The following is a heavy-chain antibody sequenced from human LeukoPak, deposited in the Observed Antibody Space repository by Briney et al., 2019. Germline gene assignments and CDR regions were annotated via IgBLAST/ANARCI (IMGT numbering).Heavy chain of an antibody. J-gene: IGHJ6*02. V-gene: IGHV4-4*08. CDR1: GGSISSYY. D-gene: IGHD6-19*01. CDR2: IYTSGST. Sequence: PSETLSLTCTVSGGSISSYYWSWIRQPPGKGLEWIGYIYTSGSTNYNPSLKSRLTISVDTSKNQFALTLTSVTAADTAVYYCGRHVSNGWDYHYGLDVWGQGTTVTVSS. CDR3: GRHVSNGWDYHYGLDV.